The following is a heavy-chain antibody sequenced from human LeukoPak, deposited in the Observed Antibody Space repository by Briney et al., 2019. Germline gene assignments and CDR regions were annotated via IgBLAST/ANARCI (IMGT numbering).Heavy chain of an antibody. V-gene: IGHV4-31*03. CDR3: ARDRADYFDY. CDR1: GGSISNSSYY. Sequence: PSETLSLTCTVSGGSISNSSYYWGWIRQHPGKGLEWIGYIHYSGSTYYNPSLRGRVTISVDTSKNHFSLKLSSLTAADTAVYYCARDRADYFDYWGQGTLVTVSS. J-gene: IGHJ4*02. CDR2: IHYSGST.